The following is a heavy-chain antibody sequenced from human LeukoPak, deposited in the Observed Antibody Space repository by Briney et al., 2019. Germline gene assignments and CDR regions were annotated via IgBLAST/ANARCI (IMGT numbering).Heavy chain of an antibody. Sequence: SETLSLTCTVSGGSISSYYWDWIRQPPGKGLEWIGYVSSNEGTNYNPSLKSRVTILVDTSKNQFSLKLRSVTAADTAVYYCARVRSYYGSVTGKSYYFDYWGQGTLVTVSS. CDR1: GGSISSYY. J-gene: IGHJ4*02. D-gene: IGHD3-10*01. V-gene: IGHV4-59*01. CDR2: VSSNEGT. CDR3: ARVRSYYGSVTGKSYYFDY.